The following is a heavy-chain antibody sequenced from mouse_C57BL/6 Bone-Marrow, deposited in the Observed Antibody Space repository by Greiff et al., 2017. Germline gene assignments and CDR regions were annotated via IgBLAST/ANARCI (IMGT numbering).Heavy chain of an antibody. D-gene: IGHD2-4*01. J-gene: IGHJ1*03. CDR2: ISSGGDYI. CDR1: GFTFSSYA. CDR3: TSPSTMITTGYFDV. Sequence: EVQGVESGEGLVKPGGSLKLSCAASGFTFSSYAMSWVRQTPEKRLAWVAYISSGGDYIYYADTVKGRFTISRDNARNTLYLQMSSLKSEDTAMYYCTSPSTMITTGYFDVWGTGTTVTVSS. V-gene: IGHV5-9-1*02.